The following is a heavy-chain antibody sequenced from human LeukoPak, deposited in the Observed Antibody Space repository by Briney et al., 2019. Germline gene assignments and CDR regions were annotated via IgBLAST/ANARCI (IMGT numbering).Heavy chain of an antibody. CDR2: ISDTAGWT. J-gene: IGHJ4*02. V-gene: IGHV3-23*01. CDR3: AKRGVVIRVILVGFHKEAYYFDS. D-gene: IGHD3-22*01. CDR1: VITHSNYG. Sequence: PGGALRLSCAVSVITHSNYGVPWARQAPGKWLEWVAGISDTAGWTKYSEWGKGRFTVARDKANNTLYLQMNSLRAEDTAVYFCAKRGVVIRVILVGFHKEAYYFDSWGQGALVTVSS.